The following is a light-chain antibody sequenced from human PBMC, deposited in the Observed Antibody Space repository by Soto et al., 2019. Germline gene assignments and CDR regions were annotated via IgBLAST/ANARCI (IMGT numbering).Light chain of an antibody. CDR3: QQYNSYWT. CDR1: QSISSW. J-gene: IGKJ1*01. CDR2: DAS. V-gene: IGKV1-5*01. Sequence: DIRRTHSPCTLCASVGDRVTFTCRASQSISSWLAWYQQKPGKAPKLLIYDASSLESGVPSRFSGSGSGTEFALTISSLQPDDFATYYCQQYNSYWTFGQGTKVDNK.